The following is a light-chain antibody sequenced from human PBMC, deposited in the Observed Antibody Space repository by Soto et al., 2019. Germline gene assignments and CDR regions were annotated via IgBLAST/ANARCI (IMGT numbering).Light chain of an antibody. CDR1: QTISSW. V-gene: IGKV1-5*03. CDR2: KAS. J-gene: IGKJ1*01. Sequence: DIQMTQSPSTLSGSVGDRVTITCRASQTISSWLAWYQQKPGKAPKLLIYKASTLKSGVQSRFSGSGSGTDFTLTISSLQPEDFATYYCQQSYSTPRTFGQGTKVDIK. CDR3: QQSYSTPRT.